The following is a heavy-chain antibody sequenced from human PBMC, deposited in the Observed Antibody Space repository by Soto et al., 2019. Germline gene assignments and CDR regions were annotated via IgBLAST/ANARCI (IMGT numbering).Heavy chain of an antibody. J-gene: IGHJ3*01. Sequence: QVQLQESGPGLVKPSGTLSLTCAVSGDSISSPKWWTWLRQPPGKGLEWIGDLLHSGTTNYNPSLKSRVILSVDKSPSQFSLSLTPLTAADTAIYYCAYSSGWYRHDVWGQGTSVTVSS. CDR3: AYSSGWYRHDV. CDR2: LLHSGTT. V-gene: IGHV4-4*02. CDR1: GDSISSPKW. D-gene: IGHD6-19*01.